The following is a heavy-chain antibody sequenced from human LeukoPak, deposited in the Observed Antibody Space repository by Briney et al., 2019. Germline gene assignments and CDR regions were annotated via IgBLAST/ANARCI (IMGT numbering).Heavy chain of an antibody. CDR3: ARAFWSGYYESDY. CDR2: INPNSGGT. CDR1: GYTFTGYY. Sequence: ASVKVSCKASGYTFTGYYMHWVRQAPGQGLEWMGWINPNSGGTNYVQKFQGRVTMTRDTSISTAYMELSRLRSDDTAVYYCARAFWSGYYESDYWGQGTLVTVSS. V-gene: IGHV1-2*02. J-gene: IGHJ4*02. D-gene: IGHD3-3*01.